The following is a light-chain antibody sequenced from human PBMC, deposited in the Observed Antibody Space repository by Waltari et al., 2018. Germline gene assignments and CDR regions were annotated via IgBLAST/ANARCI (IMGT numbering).Light chain of an antibody. CDR3: LQDIQLPLT. Sequence: DIVMTQTPLSLPVTPGEPASISCRSSQILLHSNVYTYLFWYLQKPGQSPQLLIYLGSNRASGVPDRFSGSGSGTDFTLKISRVEAEDVGVYYCLQDIQLPLTFGGGTKVEIK. V-gene: IGKV2-28*01. J-gene: IGKJ4*01. CDR2: LGS. CDR1: QILLHSNVYTY.